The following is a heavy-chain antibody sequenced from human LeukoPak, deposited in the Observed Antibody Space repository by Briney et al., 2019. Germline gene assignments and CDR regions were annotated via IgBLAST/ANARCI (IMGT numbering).Heavy chain of an antibody. CDR2: ISSSGGST. Sequence: GGSLRLSCAASGFTFSSYVMSWVRQAPGKGLEWVSTISSSGGSTYYADSVEGRFTISRDNSKNTLYLQMNSLRAEDTAVYYCAKVVGATTRGYFDYWGQGTLVTVSS. CDR3: AKVVGATTRGYFDY. J-gene: IGHJ4*02. D-gene: IGHD1-26*01. CDR1: GFTFSSYV. V-gene: IGHV3-23*01.